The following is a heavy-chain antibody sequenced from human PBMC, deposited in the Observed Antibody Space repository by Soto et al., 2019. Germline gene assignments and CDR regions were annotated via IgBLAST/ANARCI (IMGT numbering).Heavy chain of an antibody. CDR2: INYNGNT. J-gene: IGHJ6*03. CDR1: GASISSHY. D-gene: IGHD3-22*01. Sequence: QVQLQESGPGLVKPSETLSLTCTVSGASISSHYWSWIRQAPGKGLEWIANINYNGNTNYNPSLKRRVTISVDTSKNQFALTVISVTAADTAGYYCAGGGSIVVATRRLMDVWGRGTTVTVSS. V-gene: IGHV4-59*08. CDR3: AGGGSIVVATRRLMDV.